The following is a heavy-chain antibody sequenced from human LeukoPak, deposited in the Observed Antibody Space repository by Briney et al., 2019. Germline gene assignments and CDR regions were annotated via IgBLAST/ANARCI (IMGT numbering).Heavy chain of an antibody. Sequence: GGSLRLSCAASGFAVSSNYMSWVRQAPGKGLEWVSVIYSGGSTYYADSVKGRFTISRDNSKNTLYLQMNSLRAEDTAVYYCARGTPGSFGYWGQEPWSPSPQ. CDR3: ARGTPGSFGY. J-gene: IGHJ4*01. V-gene: IGHV3-53*01. CDR1: GFAVSSNY. CDR2: IYSGGST. D-gene: IGHD1-26*01.